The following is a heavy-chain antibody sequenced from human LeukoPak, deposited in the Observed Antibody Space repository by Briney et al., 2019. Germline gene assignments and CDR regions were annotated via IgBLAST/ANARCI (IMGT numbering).Heavy chain of an antibody. CDR2: IYYSGTT. V-gene: IGHV4-59*12. CDR3: VRENISGTNWFDP. J-gene: IGHJ5*02. D-gene: IGHD3-10*01. CDR1: DGAISEYY. Sequence: SETLSLTCTVSDGAISEYYWSWIRQPPGKGLEWIGFIYYSGTTNYNPSLRGRVTISVDTSKNQFSLKLTSVTAADTALYYCVRENISGTNWFDPWGQGTLVTVSS.